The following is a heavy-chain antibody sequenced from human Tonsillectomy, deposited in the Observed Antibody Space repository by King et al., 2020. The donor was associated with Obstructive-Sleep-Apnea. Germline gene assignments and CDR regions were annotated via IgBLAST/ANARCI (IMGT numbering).Heavy chain of an antibody. J-gene: IGHJ3*02. Sequence: QLVQSGGEVKKPGASVKVSCKASGYTFSGYYIHWVRQAPGQGLEWMGWINPNSGGTNYGQRFQGRVTMTRDASISTAYMELSRLTSDDTAVYYCARDQGDGYNLGGDDDAFDIWGQGTMVTVSS. CDR2: INPNSGGT. D-gene: IGHD5-24*01. V-gene: IGHV1-2*02. CDR3: ARDQGDGYNLGGDDDAFDI. CDR1: GYTFSGYY.